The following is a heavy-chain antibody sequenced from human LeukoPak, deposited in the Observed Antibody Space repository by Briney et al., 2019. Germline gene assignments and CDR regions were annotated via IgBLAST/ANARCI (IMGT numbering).Heavy chain of an antibody. CDR2: ISYDGSNK. Sequence: SGGSLRLSCAASGFTFSSYAMHWVRQAPGKGLEWVAVISYDGSNKYYADSVKGRFTISRDNSKNTLYLQMNSLRAEDTAVYYCAKDQEYSSGWSSYLGGAFDIWGQGTMVTVSS. D-gene: IGHD6-19*01. J-gene: IGHJ3*02. CDR1: GFTFSSYA. CDR3: AKDQEYSSGWSSYLGGAFDI. V-gene: IGHV3-30-3*01.